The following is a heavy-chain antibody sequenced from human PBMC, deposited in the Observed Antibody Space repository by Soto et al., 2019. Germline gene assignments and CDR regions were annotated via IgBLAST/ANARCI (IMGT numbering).Heavy chain of an antibody. CDR2: ISAYNGNT. J-gene: IGHJ6*02. V-gene: IGHV1-18*01. D-gene: IGHD3-10*01. CDR3: AGVGGRGFGGGRYGMDV. CDR1: GYTFSSFG. Sequence: QVQLVQSGAEVKKPGASVKVSCKASGYTFSSFGINWVRQAPGQGLEWMGWISAYNGNTKYAQKLQGRVTTTTDTSTSTAYMEVRSLRSDDPAVYYCAGVGGRGFGGGRYGMDVWGQGTTVTVSS.